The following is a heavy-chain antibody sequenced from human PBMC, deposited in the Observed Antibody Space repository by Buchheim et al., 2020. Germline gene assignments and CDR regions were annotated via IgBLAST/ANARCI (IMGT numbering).Heavy chain of an antibody. V-gene: IGHV5-51*01. CDR1: GYSFTGDY. J-gene: IGHJ4*02. Sequence: EVQLVQSGAEVKRPGESLKISCQGSGYSFTGDYIAWVRQMPGKGLEWMGLIYPGDSYTAYNPSFQGQVTMSVDKSIRPAYLQWRSLRASDTAMYYCARRVRDSSGYNFDFWGQGTL. D-gene: IGHD6-19*01. CDR2: IYPGDSYT. CDR3: ARRVRDSSGYNFDF.